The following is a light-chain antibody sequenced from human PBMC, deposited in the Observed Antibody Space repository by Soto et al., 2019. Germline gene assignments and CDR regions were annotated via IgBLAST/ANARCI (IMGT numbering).Light chain of an antibody. CDR3: QERSNWPRLT. Sequence: EIVLTQSPATLSLSPGERATLPCRASQSVSTSLDWYQQRPGQAPRLLIYDVSNRAAGVPARFSGSGSGTDFTLTISNLEPEDFAIYYYQERSNWPRLTFGGGTTVEIK. CDR2: DVS. V-gene: IGKV3-11*01. J-gene: IGKJ4*01. CDR1: QSVSTS.